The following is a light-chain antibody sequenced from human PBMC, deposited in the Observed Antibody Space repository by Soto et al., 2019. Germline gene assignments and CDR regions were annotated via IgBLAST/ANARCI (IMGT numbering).Light chain of an antibody. Sequence: QSVLTQPPLVSAAPGQKVTISCSGSSSNIANNYVSWYRQLPGTAPKLLISDDNQRPSGIPDRFSGSKSGTSATLGITGLQTGDEADYYCGTWDSSLSAAVFGGGTQLTVL. CDR3: GTWDSSLSAAV. V-gene: IGLV1-51*01. CDR2: DDN. CDR1: SSNIANNY. J-gene: IGLJ7*01.